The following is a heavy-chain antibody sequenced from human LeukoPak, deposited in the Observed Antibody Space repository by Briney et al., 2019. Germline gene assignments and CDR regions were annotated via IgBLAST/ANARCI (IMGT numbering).Heavy chain of an antibody. V-gene: IGHV4-39*01. Sequence: PSETLSLTCTVSGDSISTSSYYWGWLREPPGKGLEWLGSIYYSGSTYYNPSLKSRVTISVHTSKNQFSLNLYSVTAADTAVFYCARSYYYDYRQIDYWGQGTLVSVSS. CDR3: ARSYYYDYRQIDY. CDR1: GDSISTSSYY. CDR2: IYYSGST. J-gene: IGHJ4*02. D-gene: IGHD3-22*01.